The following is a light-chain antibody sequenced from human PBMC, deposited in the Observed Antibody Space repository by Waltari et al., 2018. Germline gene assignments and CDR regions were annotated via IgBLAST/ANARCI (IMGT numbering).Light chain of an antibody. CDR3: QQYNSYPWT. Sequence: DIQMTQSPSTLSASVGDRVTITCRASQSISSWLAWYQRKPGKAPKVLIYKASSLESGVPSRFSGSGSGTEFTLTISSLQPDDFATYYCQQYNSYPWTFGQGTKVERK. V-gene: IGKV1-5*03. CDR2: KAS. CDR1: QSISSW. J-gene: IGKJ1*01.